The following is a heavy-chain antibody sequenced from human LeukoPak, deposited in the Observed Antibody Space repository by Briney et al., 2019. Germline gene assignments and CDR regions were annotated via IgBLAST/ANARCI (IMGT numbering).Heavy chain of an antibody. Sequence: SVKVSCKASGGTFSSYAISWVRQAPGQTLEWMGGIIPIFGTANYAQKFQCRVTITTDESTSTAYVGLSSLRSEDTAVYYCTRYLAAAGPNWFDPWGQGTLVTVSS. V-gene: IGHV1-69*05. D-gene: IGHD6-13*01. CDR2: IIPIFGTA. J-gene: IGHJ5*02. CDR1: GGTFSSYA. CDR3: TRYLAAAGPNWFDP.